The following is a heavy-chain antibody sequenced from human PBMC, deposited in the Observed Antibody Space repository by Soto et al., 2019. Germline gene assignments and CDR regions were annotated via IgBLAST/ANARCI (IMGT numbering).Heavy chain of an antibody. J-gene: IGHJ4*02. D-gene: IGHD2-15*01. CDR3: ARVGVVAATYFDY. Sequence: QVQLQESGPGLVKPSQTLSLTCTVSGGSISSGDYYWSWIRQPPGKVLEWIGYIYYSGSTYYNPSLKSRVTISVDTSKNQFSLKLSSVTAADTAVYYCARVGVVAATYFDYWGQGTLVTVSS. CDR1: GGSISSGDYY. CDR2: IYYSGST. V-gene: IGHV4-30-4*01.